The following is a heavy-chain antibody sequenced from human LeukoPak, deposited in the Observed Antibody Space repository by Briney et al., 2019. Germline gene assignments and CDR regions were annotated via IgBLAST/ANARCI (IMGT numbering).Heavy chain of an antibody. D-gene: IGHD6-19*01. CDR2: ISGSGGST. CDR1: GFTFSSYA. V-gene: IGHV3-23*01. J-gene: IGHJ4*02. Sequence: GGSLRLSCAASGFTFSSYAMSWVRQAPGKGLEWVSAISGSGGSTYYADSVKGRFTISRDNSKNTLYLQMNSLRAEDTAVYYCAKDLLPGIAVAGTSFDYWGQGTLVTVSS. CDR3: AKDLLPGIAVAGTSFDY.